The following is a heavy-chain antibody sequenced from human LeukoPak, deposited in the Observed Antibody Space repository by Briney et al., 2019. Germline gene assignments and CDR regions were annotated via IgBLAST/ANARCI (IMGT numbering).Heavy chain of an antibody. D-gene: IGHD3-22*01. CDR3: AREVAGYYYDSSGYYAPNSFDY. CDR1: GDSVSSNSAA. J-gene: IGHJ4*02. V-gene: IGHV6-1*01. CDR2: TYYRYKGYN. Sequence: SQTLSLTCAIAGDSVSSNSAAWNWLRQSPSRVLERLGSTYYRYKGYNDYAVSVKSRITINADTSKTQFSLQLNSVTPEDTAVYYCAREVAGYYYDSSGYYAPNSFDYWGQGTLVTVSS.